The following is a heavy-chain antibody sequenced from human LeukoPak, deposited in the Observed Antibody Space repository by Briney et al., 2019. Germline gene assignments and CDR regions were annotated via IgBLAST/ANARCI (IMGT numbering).Heavy chain of an antibody. J-gene: IGHJ6*03. Sequence: QPGGSLRLSCAASGFTVSSNYMSWVRQAPGKGLEWVSVIYSGGSTYYADSVKGRFTISRDNSKNTLYLQMNSLRAEDTAVYYCARVHFSSSRYYYYYYMDVWGKGTTVTVSS. CDR3: ARVHFSSSRYYYYYYMDV. CDR1: GFTVSSNY. D-gene: IGHD6-6*01. CDR2: IYSGGST. V-gene: IGHV3-53*01.